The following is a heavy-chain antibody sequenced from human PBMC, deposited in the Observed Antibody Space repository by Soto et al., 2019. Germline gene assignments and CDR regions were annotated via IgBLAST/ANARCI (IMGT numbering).Heavy chain of an antibody. CDR1: GYTCTSYD. J-gene: IGHJ6*03. V-gene: IGHV1-8*01. CDR3: ARDGIAAGGYYMDV. D-gene: IGHD6-13*01. CDR2: MNPNSGNT. Sequence: ASVKVSCKASGYTCTSYDINWVRQATGQGLEWMGWMNPNSGNTGYAQKFQGRVTMTRNTSISTAYMELSSLRSEDTAVYYCARDGIAAGGYYMDVWGKGTTVTVSS.